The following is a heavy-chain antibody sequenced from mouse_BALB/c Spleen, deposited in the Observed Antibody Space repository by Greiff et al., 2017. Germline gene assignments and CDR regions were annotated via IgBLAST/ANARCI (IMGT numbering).Heavy chain of an antibody. CDR1: GFTFSDYG. V-gene: IGHV5-15*02. Sequence: DVHLVESGGGLVQPGGSRKLSCAASGFTFSDYGMAWVRQAPGKGPEWVAFISNLAYSIYYADTVTGRFTISRENAKNTLYLEMSSLRSEDTAMYYCARDRGNYGEFDYWGQGTTLTVSS. J-gene: IGHJ2*01. CDR2: ISNLAYSI. CDR3: ARDRGNYGEFDY. D-gene: IGHD2-1*01.